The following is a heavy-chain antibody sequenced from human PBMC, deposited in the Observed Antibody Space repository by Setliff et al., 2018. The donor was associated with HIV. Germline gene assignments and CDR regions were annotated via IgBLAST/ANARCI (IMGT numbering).Heavy chain of an antibody. CDR1: GDSISSGGYY. V-gene: IGHV4-31*03. CDR3: ARVTSAHPTYYYYYMDV. CDR2: IYYSGTA. Sequence: PSETLSLTCTVSGDSISSGGYYWSWIRQHPGKGLEWIGYIYYSGTAYYNPSLKSRVTISVTTSKNQFSLKLSSVTAADTAVYYCARVTSAHPTYYYYYMDVWGKGTTVTVSS. J-gene: IGHJ6*03. D-gene: IGHD6-25*01.